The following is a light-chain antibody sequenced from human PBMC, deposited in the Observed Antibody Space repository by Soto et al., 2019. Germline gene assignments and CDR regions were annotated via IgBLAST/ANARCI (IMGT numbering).Light chain of an antibody. CDR1: QSVSSY. Sequence: EIVLTQSPATLSLSPGERATLSCRASQSVSSYLAWYQQKPGQAPRLLIYDASNRATGIPARFSGSGSGTDVTLTISSLEPEDFAVYYCQQRSNWPSVTFGGGTQVEIK. CDR3: QQRSNWPSVT. J-gene: IGKJ4*01. CDR2: DAS. V-gene: IGKV3-11*01.